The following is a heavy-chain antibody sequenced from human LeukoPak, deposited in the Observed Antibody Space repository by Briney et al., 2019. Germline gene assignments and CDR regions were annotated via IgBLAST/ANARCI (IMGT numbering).Heavy chain of an antibody. J-gene: IGHJ5*02. Sequence: SETLSLTCTVSGGSISSYYWSWIRQPPGKGLEWIGDIYYSGSTNYNPSLKSRVTISVDTSKNQFSLKLSSVTAADTAVYYCARTPCSSTSCYRSWFDPWGQGTLVTVSS. V-gene: IGHV4-59*01. CDR2: IYYSGST. D-gene: IGHD2-2*02. CDR3: ARTPCSSTSCYRSWFDP. CDR1: GGSISSYY.